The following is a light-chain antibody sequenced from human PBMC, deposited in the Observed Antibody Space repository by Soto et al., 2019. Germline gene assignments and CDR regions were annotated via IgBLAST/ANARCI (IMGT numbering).Light chain of an antibody. J-gene: IGKJ2*01. CDR2: DAS. V-gene: IGKV1-33*01. Sequence: DIQMTQSPSSLSASVGDRVTITCQASQDIRNYLNWYQQKPGKAPKLLIYDASNLETGVPSRFSGSGSGTEFSFTISSLQSEDTATYYCQQYGNSMYTFGQGTKLEIK. CDR3: QQYGNSMYT. CDR1: QDIRNY.